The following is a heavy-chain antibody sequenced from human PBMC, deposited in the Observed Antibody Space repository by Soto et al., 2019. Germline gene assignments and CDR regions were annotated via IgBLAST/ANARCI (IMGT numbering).Heavy chain of an antibody. D-gene: IGHD3-22*01. Sequence: QVQLVQSGAEVKKPGASVTVPCKASGYTFTNYYMHWVRQAPGQGLEWMGMINPSGGDTTYAPKFKGRAIMARDTSKSTVAMELSSLRSEDTAVYYCARAHYYYDSRLHVDYWGQGTLVTVSS. V-gene: IGHV1-46*01. J-gene: IGHJ4*02. CDR1: GYTFTNYY. CDR2: INPSGGDT. CDR3: ARAHYYYDSRLHVDY.